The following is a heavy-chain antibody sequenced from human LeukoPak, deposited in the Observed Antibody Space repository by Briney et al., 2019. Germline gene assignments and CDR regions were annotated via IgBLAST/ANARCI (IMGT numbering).Heavy chain of an antibody. CDR2: MNPNSGNT. CDR1: GYTFSLYD. V-gene: IGHV1-8*03. J-gene: IGHJ4*02. Sequence: ASVKVSCKASGYTFSLYDINWVRQATGQGLEWMGWMNPNSGNTAYAQKFQGRVTFTRNTSISTAYMELSSLRSEDTAVYYCARDRPKWRTAYYFDYWGQGTLVTVSS. CDR3: ARDRPKWRTAYYFDY. D-gene: IGHD2-8*01.